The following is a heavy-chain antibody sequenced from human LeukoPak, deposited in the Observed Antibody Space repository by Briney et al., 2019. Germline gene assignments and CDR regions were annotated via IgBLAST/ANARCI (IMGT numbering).Heavy chain of an antibody. V-gene: IGHV1-8*01. Sequence: ASVKVSCKASGYTFTSYDINWVRQATGQGLEWMGWMNPNSGNTGYAQKFQGRVTMTRNTSISTAYMELRGLRSEDTAVYYCVRDGEGAAISVNYWFDPWGQGTLVTVSS. J-gene: IGHJ5*02. CDR2: MNPNSGNT. CDR3: VRDGEGAAISVNYWFDP. D-gene: IGHD2-2*02. CDR1: GYTFTSYD.